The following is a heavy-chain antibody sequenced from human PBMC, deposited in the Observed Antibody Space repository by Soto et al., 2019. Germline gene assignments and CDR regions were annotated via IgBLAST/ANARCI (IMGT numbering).Heavy chain of an antibody. CDR3: ARDPTHILVVPAASHQDY. Sequence: SETLSLTCAVSGYSISSGYYWGWIRQPPGKGLEWIGSIYHSGSTYYNPSLKSRVTISVDTSKNQFSLKLSSVTAADTAVYYCARDPTHILVVPAASHQDYWGHGTLVTVSS. V-gene: IGHV4-38-2*02. CDR1: GYSISSGYY. D-gene: IGHD2-2*01. J-gene: IGHJ4*01. CDR2: IYHSGST.